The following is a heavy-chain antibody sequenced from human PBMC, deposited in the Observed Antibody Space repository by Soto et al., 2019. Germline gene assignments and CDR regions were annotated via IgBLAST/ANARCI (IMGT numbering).Heavy chain of an antibody. CDR3: ARGTAVVAYYYYAMDV. D-gene: IGHD2-15*01. CDR1: GFTFSTYA. CDR2: ITGGGGTT. V-gene: IGHV3-23*01. J-gene: IGHJ6*02. Sequence: EVQLLESGGGLVQPGGSLRLSCAASGFTFSTYAMNWVRQAPGKGLEWVSGITGGGGTTYYADSVKGRFTISRDNSKNTMFLQLNSLRAEDTAVYFCARGTAVVAYYYYAMDVWGQGTTVTVSS.